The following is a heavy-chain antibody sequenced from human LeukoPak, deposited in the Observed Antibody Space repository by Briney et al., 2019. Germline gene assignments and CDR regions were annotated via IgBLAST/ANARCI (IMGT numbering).Heavy chain of an antibody. V-gene: IGHV3-23*01. J-gene: IGHJ5*01. Sequence: GGSLRLSCAAPGLTFSSHAMSWVRQAPGKGLEWGSLISGSGGTTYYADSVKGRFTISRDNSKNTLSLQMNSLRVEDTAIYYCARLSSGWYDSWGQGTLVTVSS. CDR2: ISGSGGTT. CDR1: GLTFSSHA. D-gene: IGHD6-19*01. CDR3: ARLSSGWYDS.